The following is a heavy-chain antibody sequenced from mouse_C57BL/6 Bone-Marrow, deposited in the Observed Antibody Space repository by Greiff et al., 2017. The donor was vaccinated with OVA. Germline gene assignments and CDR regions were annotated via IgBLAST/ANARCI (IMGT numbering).Heavy chain of an antibody. CDR2: ISSGSSTI. CDR1: GFTFSDYG. V-gene: IGHV5-17*01. CDR3: ARTTSPLRYYFDY. Sequence: DVMLVESGGGLVKPGGSLKLSCAASGFTFSDYGMHWVRQAPEKGLEWVAYISSGSSTIYYADTVKGRFTISRDNAKNTLFLQMTSLRSEDTAMYYCARTTSPLRYYFDYWGQGTTLTVSS. J-gene: IGHJ2*01. D-gene: IGHD2-12*01.